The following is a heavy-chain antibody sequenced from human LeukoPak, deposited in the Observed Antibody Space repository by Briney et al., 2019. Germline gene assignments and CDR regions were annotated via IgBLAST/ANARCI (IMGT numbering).Heavy chain of an antibody. V-gene: IGHV1-69*13. D-gene: IGHD5-18*01. CDR1: GGIFSSYA. CDR3: ARGWMYGKDTAMAYYYYYGMDV. J-gene: IGHJ6*04. CDR2: IIPIFGTA. Sequence: GASVKVSCKASGGIFSSYAISWVRQAPGQGLEWMGGIIPIFGTANYAQKFQGRVTITADESTSTAYMELSSLRSEDTAVYYCARGWMYGKDTAMAYYYYYGMDVWGKGTTVTVSS.